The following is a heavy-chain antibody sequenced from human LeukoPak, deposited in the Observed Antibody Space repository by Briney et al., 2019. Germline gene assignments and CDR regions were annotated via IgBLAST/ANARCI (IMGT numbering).Heavy chain of an antibody. V-gene: IGHV3-30-3*01. CDR1: GFTFNSYA. CDR2: ISYDGSDK. J-gene: IGHJ4*02. CDR3: ARRDDDSSGYRYAYYFDY. Sequence: PGGSLRLSCVASGFTFNSYAIHWVRQAPGKGLEWVAVISYDGSDKYYADSVKGRFTISRDNSKNTLYLQMNSLRGEDTGVYYCARRDDDSSGYRYAYYFDYWGQGTLVTVSS. D-gene: IGHD3-22*01.